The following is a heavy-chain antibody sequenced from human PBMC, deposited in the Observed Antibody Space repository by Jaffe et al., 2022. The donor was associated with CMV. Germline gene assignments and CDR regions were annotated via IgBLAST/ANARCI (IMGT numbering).Heavy chain of an antibody. Sequence: QVQLVQSGAEVKKPGSSVKVSCKASGGTFSSYAISWVRQAPGQGLEWMGGIIPIFGTANYAQKFQGRVTITADESTSTAYMELSSLRSEDTAVYYCARGPRARSYYGNYYYGMDVWGQGTTVTVSS. CDR1: GGTFSSYA. CDR3: ARGPRARSYYGNYYYGMDV. V-gene: IGHV1-69*01. CDR2: IIPIFGTA. D-gene: IGHD1-26*01. J-gene: IGHJ6*02.